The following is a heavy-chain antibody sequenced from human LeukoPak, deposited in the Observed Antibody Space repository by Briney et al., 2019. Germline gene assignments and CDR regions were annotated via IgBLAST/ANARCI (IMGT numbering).Heavy chain of an antibody. D-gene: IGHD3-10*01. J-gene: IGHJ4*02. Sequence: GGSLRLSCAASGFTFRSFVMHWVRQAPGKGLEWVAAISYEDGTNKYYADSVKGRFTISRDTKPTLFLQMNSLRDEDTAIYYCTKERPEEDYESGSYFDFWGQGTLVTVSS. CDR1: GFTFRSFV. CDR2: ISYEDGTNK. V-gene: IGHV3-30*18. CDR3: TKERPEEDYESGSYFDF.